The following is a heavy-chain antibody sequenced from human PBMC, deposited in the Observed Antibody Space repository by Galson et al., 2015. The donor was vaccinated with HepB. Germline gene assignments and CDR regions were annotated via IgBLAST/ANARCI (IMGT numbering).Heavy chain of an antibody. J-gene: IGHJ4*02. Sequence: SLRLSCAASGFTFSSYAMGWVRQAPGKGLEWVSAIGAGGGSTFHADSVQGRFTISRDSSKSTLYLQMNSLRAEDTAVYFCAKVAQLRYFDYWGQGTLVTVSS. D-gene: IGHD1/OR15-1a*01. V-gene: IGHV3-23*01. CDR2: IGAGGGST. CDR1: GFTFSSYA. CDR3: AKVAQLRYFDY.